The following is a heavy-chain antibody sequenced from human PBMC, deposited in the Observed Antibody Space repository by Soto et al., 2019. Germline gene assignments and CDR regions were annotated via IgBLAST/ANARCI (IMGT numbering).Heavy chain of an antibody. CDR3: ARVQSGYDFAY. V-gene: IGHV1-18*01. J-gene: IGHJ4*02. D-gene: IGHD5-12*01. CDR1: GYTFTSNG. Sequence: GASVKVSCTASGYTFTSNGINWVRQAPGQGLEWMGWISAYNGNTHYAQKLQGRVTMTTDTSTSTAYMELRSLRSDDTAVYYCARVQSGYDFAYWGQGTLVTVSS. CDR2: ISAYNGNT.